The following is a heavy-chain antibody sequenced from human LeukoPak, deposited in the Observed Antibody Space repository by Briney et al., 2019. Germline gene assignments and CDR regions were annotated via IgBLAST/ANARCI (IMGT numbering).Heavy chain of an antibody. CDR2: IRSKAYGGTT. J-gene: IGHJ4*02. Sequence: GGSLRLSCTGSGFTFGDYAMSWFRQAPGKGLERVGFIRSKAYGGTTEYAVSVKGRFTISRDDSKSIAYLQMNSLKTEDTAVYYCTRDLSSSGWNIDYWGQGTLVTVSS. V-gene: IGHV3-49*03. CDR1: GFTFGDYA. D-gene: IGHD6-19*01. CDR3: TRDLSSSGWNIDY.